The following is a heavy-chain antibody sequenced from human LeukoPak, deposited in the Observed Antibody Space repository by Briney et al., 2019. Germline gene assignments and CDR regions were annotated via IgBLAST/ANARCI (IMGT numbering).Heavy chain of an antibody. CDR2: IYTSGST. CDR3: ARDFPNIGSNWFDP. J-gene: IGHJ5*02. V-gene: IGHV4-4*07. CDR1: GGSISSYY. D-gene: IGHD2/OR15-2a*01. Sequence: SQTLSLTCTVSGGSISSYYWSWIRQPAGKGLEWIGRIYTSGSTNYNPSLKSRVTMSVDTSKNQFSLKLSSVTAADTAVYYCARDFPNIGSNWFDPWGQGTLVTVSS.